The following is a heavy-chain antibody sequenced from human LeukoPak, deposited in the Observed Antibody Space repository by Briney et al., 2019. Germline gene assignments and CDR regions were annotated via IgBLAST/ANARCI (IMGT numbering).Heavy chain of an antibody. J-gene: IGHJ3*02. CDR2: INHSGST. CDR1: GGSFSGYY. CDR3: AREWGHYYGSGSYNYGAFDI. Sequence: PSETLSLTCAVYGGSFSGYYWSWIRQPPGKGLEWIGEINHSGSTNCNPSLKSRVTISVDTSKNQFSLKLSSVTAADTAVYYCAREWGHYYGSGSYNYGAFDIWGQGTMVTVSS. V-gene: IGHV4-34*01. D-gene: IGHD3-10*01.